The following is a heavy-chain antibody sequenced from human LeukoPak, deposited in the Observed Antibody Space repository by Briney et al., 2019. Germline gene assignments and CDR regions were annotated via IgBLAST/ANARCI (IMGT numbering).Heavy chain of an antibody. CDR1: GGSFSGYY. V-gene: IGHV4-34*01. J-gene: IGHJ6*03. CDR3: GRETRGYSYGGNYYYYYYMDV. D-gene: IGHD5-18*01. Sequence: SETLSLTCAVYGGSFSGYYWSWIRQPPGKGLEWIGEINHSGSTNYNPSLKSRVTISVDTSKNQFSLRLSSVTAADTAVYYCGRETRGYSYGGNYYYYYYMDVWGKGTTVTISS. CDR2: INHSGST.